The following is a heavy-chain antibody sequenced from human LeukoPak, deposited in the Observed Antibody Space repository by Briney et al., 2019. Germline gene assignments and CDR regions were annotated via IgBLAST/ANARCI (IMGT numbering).Heavy chain of an antibody. CDR1: GDSVSSYRAA. CDR2: TYYRSKWYS. V-gene: IGHV6-1*01. D-gene: IGHD5-12*01. J-gene: IGHJ3*01. CDR3: ARDYSGYDWAAFDF. Sequence: SQTLSLTCAISGDSVSSYRAAWNWIRHSPSRGLEWLGRTYYRSKWYSDYAPFVKSRININSDTSKNQFSLQLKSVTPEDTAVYYCARDYSGYDWAAFDFWGQGTILTVSS.